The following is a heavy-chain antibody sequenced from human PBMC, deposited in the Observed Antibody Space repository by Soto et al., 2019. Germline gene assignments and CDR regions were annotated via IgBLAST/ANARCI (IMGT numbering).Heavy chain of an antibody. CDR2: ISYDGSNK. CDR3: AKDLGIDLQNWFDP. V-gene: IGHV3-30-3*01. J-gene: IGHJ5*02. Sequence: PGGSLRLSCAASGFTSSSYAMHWVRQAPGKGLEWVAVISYDGSNKYYADSVKGRFTISRDNSKNTLYLQMNSLRAEDTAVYYCAKDLGIDLQNWFDPWGQGTLVTVSS. CDR1: GFTSSSYA. D-gene: IGHD3-16*01.